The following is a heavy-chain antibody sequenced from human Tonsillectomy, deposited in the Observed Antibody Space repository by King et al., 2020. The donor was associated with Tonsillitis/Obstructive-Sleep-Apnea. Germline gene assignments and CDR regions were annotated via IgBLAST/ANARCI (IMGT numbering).Heavy chain of an antibody. V-gene: IGHV3-20*04. CDR1: GFTFDDYG. Sequence: VQLVESGGGVVRPGGSLRLSCAASGFTFDDYGMSWVRQAPGKGLEWVSGINWNGGSTGYADSVKGRFTISRDNAKNSLYLQMNSRRAGDTALYYCARRGNDYEDHLPDYWGQGTLVTVSS. D-gene: IGHD5-12*01. CDR2: INWNGGST. J-gene: IGHJ4*02. CDR3: ARRGNDYEDHLPDY.